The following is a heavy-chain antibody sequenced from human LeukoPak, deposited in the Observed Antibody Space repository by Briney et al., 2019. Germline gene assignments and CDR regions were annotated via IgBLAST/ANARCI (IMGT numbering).Heavy chain of an antibody. CDR1: GASINTYY. D-gene: IGHD3-10*01. V-gene: IGHV4-59*01. CDR2: IYYSGTT. CDR3: ARVLRPMASKYYFDY. Sequence: SETLSLTCTVSGASINTYYWSWIRQPPGKGLEWIGYIYYSGTTSYNPSLKTRVTISIDTSKNQFSLKLSSVTAADTAVYYCARVLRPMASKYYFDYWGQGILVTVSS. J-gene: IGHJ4*02.